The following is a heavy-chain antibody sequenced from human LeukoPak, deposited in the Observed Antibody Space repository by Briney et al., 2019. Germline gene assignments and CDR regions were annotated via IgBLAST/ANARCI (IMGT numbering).Heavy chain of an antibody. CDR3: ARGLDRVVVPAAIGY. D-gene: IGHD2-2*01. J-gene: IGHJ4*02. V-gene: IGHV1-2*02. CDR1: GYTFTGYY. CDR2: INPNSGGT. Sequence: ASVKVSCKASGYTFTGYYMYWVRQAPGQGLEWMGWINPNSGGTNYAQKFQGRVTMTRDTSISTAYMELSRLRSDDTAVYYCARGLDRVVVPAAIGYWGQGTLVTVSS.